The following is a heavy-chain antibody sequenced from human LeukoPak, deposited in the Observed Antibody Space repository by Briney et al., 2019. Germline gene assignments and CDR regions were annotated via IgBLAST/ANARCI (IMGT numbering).Heavy chain of an antibody. CDR3: ARDAAVAGFDY. D-gene: IGHD6-19*01. CDR2: ISGSGGST. CDR1: GFTFSSYA. V-gene: IGHV3-23*01. J-gene: IGHJ4*02. Sequence: GGSLRLSCAASGFTFSSYAMSWVRQAPGKGLEWVSAISGSGGSTYYADSVKGRFTISRDNAKNSLYLQMNSLRAEDTAVYYCARDAAVAGFDYWGQGTLVTVSS.